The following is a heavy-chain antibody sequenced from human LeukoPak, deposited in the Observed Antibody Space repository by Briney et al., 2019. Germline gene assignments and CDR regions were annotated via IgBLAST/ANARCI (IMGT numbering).Heavy chain of an antibody. V-gene: IGHV3-74*01. CDR3: ARGEAVAGNDH. CDR1: GFTFSGYW. CDR2: INGDGYSI. Sequence: GRSLRLSCAASGFTFSGYWMHWVRQAPGKGLVWLSRINGDGYSISYADSVKGRFTISRDNAKKMLYLQMNSLRAEDTAMYYCARGEAVAGNDHWGQGIRVTVSS. D-gene: IGHD6-19*01. J-gene: IGHJ4*02.